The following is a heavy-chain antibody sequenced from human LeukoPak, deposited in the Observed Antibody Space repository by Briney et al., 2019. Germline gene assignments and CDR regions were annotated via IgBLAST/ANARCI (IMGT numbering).Heavy chain of an antibody. D-gene: IGHD6-19*01. CDR1: GFTFSSYA. V-gene: IGHV3-23*01. Sequence: GGSLRLSCAASGFTFSSYAMSWVRQAPGKGLEWVSPISGSGSSTYYADSVKGRFTISRDNSKNTLYLQMNSLRAEDTAVYYCAKGVAVASPYYFDYWGQGNLVTVSS. CDR2: ISGSGSST. J-gene: IGHJ4*02. CDR3: AKGVAVASPYYFDY.